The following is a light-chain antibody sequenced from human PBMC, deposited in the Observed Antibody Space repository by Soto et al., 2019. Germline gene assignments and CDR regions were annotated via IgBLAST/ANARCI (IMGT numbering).Light chain of an antibody. V-gene: IGKV1-5*01. J-gene: IGKJ1*01. Sequence: DIQMTQSPSILSASVGDRVTITCRASQNINNWLAWFQQKPGKAPKLLIYAASILESGVPSRFSGSRSGTYFTLTISSLQPDDCATYYCQHYESNPWTFGQGTKVELK. CDR3: QHYESNPWT. CDR1: QNINNW. CDR2: AAS.